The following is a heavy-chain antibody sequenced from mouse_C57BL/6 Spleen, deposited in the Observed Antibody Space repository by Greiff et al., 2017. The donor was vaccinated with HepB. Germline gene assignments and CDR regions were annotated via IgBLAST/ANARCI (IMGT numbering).Heavy chain of an antibody. V-gene: IGHV1-69*01. J-gene: IGHJ2*01. CDR2: IDPSDSYT. D-gene: IGHD2-4*01. CDR3: ARYDYRYYFDY. CDR1: GYTFTSYW. Sequence: QVQLQQPGAELVMPGASVKLSCKASGYTFTSYWMHWVKQRPGQGLEWIGEIDPSDSYTNYNQKFKGKSTLTVDKSSSTAYMQLSSLTSEDSAVYYCARYDYRYYFDYWGQGTTLTVSS.